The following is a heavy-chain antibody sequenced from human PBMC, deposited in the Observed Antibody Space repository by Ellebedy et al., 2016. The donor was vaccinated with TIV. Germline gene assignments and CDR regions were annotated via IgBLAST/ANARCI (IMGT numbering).Heavy chain of an antibody. CDR1: GFTFRSYG. CDR3: AKAMGYKDHYYYMDD. J-gene: IGHJ6*03. Sequence: GESLKISXVASGFTFRSYGMHWVRQAPGKGLEWLALISYDGNQIDYADSVKGRFTISRDNSKKTLSLQMNNLRPEDTSLYYCAKAMGYKDHYYYMDDWGKGTTVTVSS. D-gene: IGHD5-12*01. CDR2: ISYDGNQI. V-gene: IGHV3-30*18.